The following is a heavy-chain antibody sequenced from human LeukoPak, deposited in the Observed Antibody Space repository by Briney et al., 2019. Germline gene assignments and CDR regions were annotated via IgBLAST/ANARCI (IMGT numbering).Heavy chain of an antibody. CDR1: GFTFSSYE. CDR3: ARAAVAGWGYYWFDP. CDR2: ISSSGSTI. D-gene: IGHD6-19*01. Sequence: RPGGALRLSCAASGFTFSSYEMNWVRQAPGKGLEWVSYISSSGSTIYYAYSVKGRFTISRDNAKHSLYLQMNSLRAEDTGVYYCARAAVAGWGYYWFDPWGQGTLVTVSS. V-gene: IGHV3-48*03. J-gene: IGHJ5*02.